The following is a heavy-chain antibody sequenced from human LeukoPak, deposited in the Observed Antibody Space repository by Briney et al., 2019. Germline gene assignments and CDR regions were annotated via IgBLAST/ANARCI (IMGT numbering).Heavy chain of an antibody. D-gene: IGHD2-15*01. J-gene: IGHJ4*02. CDR2: ICFSRST. Sequence: ESLSLTCTVSGGSISSYYWSWIRQPPGKGLEWIGYICFSRSTNYNPSLKSRVTISVDTSKNQFSLKLSSVTAADTAVYYCARAGVSGYCSGGSCHSNYFDYWGQGTLVSVSS. CDR1: GGSISSYY. V-gene: IGHV4-59*01. CDR3: ARAGVSGYCSGGSCHSNYFDY.